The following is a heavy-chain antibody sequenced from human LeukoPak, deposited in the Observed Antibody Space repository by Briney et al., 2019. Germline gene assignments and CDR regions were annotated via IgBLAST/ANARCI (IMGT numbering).Heavy chain of an antibody. CDR1: GFTFSSYG. J-gene: IGHJ4*02. Sequence: GRSLRLSCAASGFTFSSYGMHWVRRAPGKGLEWVAVISYDGSNKYYADSVKGRFTISRDNSKNTLYLQMNSLRAEDTAVYYCAKGFLAAAGTFDYWGQGTLVTVSS. CDR2: ISYDGSNK. CDR3: AKGFLAAAGTFDY. V-gene: IGHV3-30*18. D-gene: IGHD6-13*01.